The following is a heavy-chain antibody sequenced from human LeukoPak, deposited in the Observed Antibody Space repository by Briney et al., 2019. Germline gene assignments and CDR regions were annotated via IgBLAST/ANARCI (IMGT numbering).Heavy chain of an antibody. V-gene: IGHV3-48*04. J-gene: IGHJ4*02. CDR3: ACRIAVAGIRS. CDR1: GFTFSSYS. Sequence: GGSLRLSCAASGFTFSSYSMNWVRQAPGKGLEWVSYISSSGSTIYYADSVKGRFTISRDNAKNSLCLQMNSLRAEDTAVYYCACRIAVAGIRSWGQGTLVTVSS. CDR2: ISSSGSTI. D-gene: IGHD6-19*01.